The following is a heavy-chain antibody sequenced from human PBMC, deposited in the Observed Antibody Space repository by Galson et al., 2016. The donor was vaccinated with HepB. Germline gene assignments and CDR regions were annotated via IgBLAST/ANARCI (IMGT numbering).Heavy chain of an antibody. D-gene: IGHD2/OR15-2a*01. CDR2: IVVDSGST. V-gene: IGHV1-58*01. Sequence: SVKVSCKASGITFTNSAVQWVRQARGQRLEWMGWIVVDSGSTKYAQKFQERVTITRDMSTSTAYMELSSLTSEDTAVYYCAVIAGSHAFLFDPWGQGTLVTVSS. CDR3: AVIAGSHAFLFDP. J-gene: IGHJ5*02. CDR1: GITFTNSA.